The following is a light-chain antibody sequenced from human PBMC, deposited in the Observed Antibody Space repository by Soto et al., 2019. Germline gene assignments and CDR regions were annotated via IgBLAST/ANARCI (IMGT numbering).Light chain of an antibody. CDR2: DAS. V-gene: IGKV3-15*01. CDR3: QQYNKWPPWT. Sequence: EVALTQSPATLSVSPGEGATLSCRASESVRSNLAWYQQKPGQAPRILIYDASTRATGIPARLCGSGSGTEFTLTTSSVQSADSAVYYCQQYNKWPPWTFGQGSKVEIK. J-gene: IGKJ1*01. CDR1: ESVRSN.